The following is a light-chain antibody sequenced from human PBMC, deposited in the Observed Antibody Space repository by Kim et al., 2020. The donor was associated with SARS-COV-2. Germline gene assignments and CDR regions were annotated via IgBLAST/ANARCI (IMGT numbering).Light chain of an antibody. J-gene: IGKJ1*01. CDR2: GAS. Sequence: VSLGERVTRSCRASQSVRSNLAWYQQKPGQAPRLLIYGASTRATGIPARFSGSGSGTEFTLSISSLQSEDFAVYSCQQYNNWPPAFGQGTKVDIK. CDR1: QSVRSN. V-gene: IGKV3-15*01. CDR3: QQYNNWPPA.